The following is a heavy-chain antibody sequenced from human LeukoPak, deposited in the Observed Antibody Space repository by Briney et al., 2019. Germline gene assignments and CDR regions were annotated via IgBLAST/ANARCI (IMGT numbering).Heavy chain of an antibody. D-gene: IGHD2-2*01. CDR1: GYTFTGYY. J-gene: IGHJ5*02. V-gene: IGHV1-2*02. Sequence: ASVKASCKASGYTFTGYYMHWVRQAPGQGLEWMGWINPNSGGTNYAQKFQGRVTMTRDTSISTAYMELSRLRSDDTAVYYCARVYCSSTSCYLNWFDPWGQGTLVTVSS. CDR2: INPNSGGT. CDR3: ARVYCSSTSCYLNWFDP.